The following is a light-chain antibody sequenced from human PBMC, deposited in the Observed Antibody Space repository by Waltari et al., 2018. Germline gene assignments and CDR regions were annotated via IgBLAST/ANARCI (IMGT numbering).Light chain of an antibody. CDR3: QQYNNWPLT. CDR1: QSVNSK. CDR2: GAS. Sequence: EIVMTQSPATLSVSPGERATLSCRASQSVNSKLAWYQQKPGQAPRLLIYGASTRATDIPARFSGSVSGTYFTLTITSLQSEDFAVFHCQQYNNWPLTFGGGTKVEIK. J-gene: IGKJ4*01. V-gene: IGKV3-15*01.